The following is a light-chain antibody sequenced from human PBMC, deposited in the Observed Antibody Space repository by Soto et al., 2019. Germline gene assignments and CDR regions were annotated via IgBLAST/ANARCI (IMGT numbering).Light chain of an antibody. Sequence: TVMTQSPATLSVSPWERATLSCRASQSVSNNLAWYQQKPGQAPRLLIYGASTRATGIPARFSGSGSGTEFTLTISSLQSEDFAVYYCQHYNNWPPWTFGQGTKVDIK. CDR3: QHYNNWPPWT. CDR2: GAS. J-gene: IGKJ1*01. CDR1: QSVSNN. V-gene: IGKV3-15*01.